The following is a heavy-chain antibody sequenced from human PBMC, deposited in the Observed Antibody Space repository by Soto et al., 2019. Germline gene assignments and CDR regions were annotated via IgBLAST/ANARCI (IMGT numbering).Heavy chain of an antibody. V-gene: IGHV1-46*01. CDR3: AREGLGYCSSTSCHRSYYYYGMDV. CDR1: GYTFTSYY. J-gene: IGHJ6*02. D-gene: IGHD2-2*02. CDR2: INPSGGSI. Sequence: ASVKVSCKASGYTFTSYYMHWVRQAPGQGLEWMGIINPSGGSISYAQKFQGRVTMTRDTSTSTVYMELSSLRSEDTAVYYCAREGLGYCSSTSCHRSYYYYGMDVWGQGXTVTVSS.